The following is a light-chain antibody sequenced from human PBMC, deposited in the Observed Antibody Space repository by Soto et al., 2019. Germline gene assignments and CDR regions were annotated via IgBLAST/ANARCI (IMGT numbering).Light chain of an antibody. CDR2: SNN. V-gene: IGLV1-47*02. CDR3: AAWDDSLSVVV. CDR1: SSNIGSNY. Sequence: QSVLTQPPSASGTPGQRVTISCSGSSSNIGSNYVYWYQQLPGTAPKLLIYSNNQRPSGVPDRFSGSKSGTSASLAISGLRCEDEADYYCAAWDDSLSVVVFGGGTKLTVL. J-gene: IGLJ2*01.